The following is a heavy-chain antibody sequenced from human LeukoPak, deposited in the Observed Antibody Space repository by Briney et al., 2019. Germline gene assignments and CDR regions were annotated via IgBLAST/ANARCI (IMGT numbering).Heavy chain of an antibody. D-gene: IGHD4/OR15-4a*01. CDR1: GGSISSGDYY. CDR2: IYYSGST. Sequence: SETLSLTCTVSGGSISSGDYYWSWIRQPPGKGLEWIGYIYYSGSTYYNPSLKSRVTISVDTSKNQFSLKLSSVTAADTAVYYCVTIIYYYYYMDVWGKGTTVTVSS. CDR3: VTIIYYYYYMDV. V-gene: IGHV4-30-4*01. J-gene: IGHJ6*03.